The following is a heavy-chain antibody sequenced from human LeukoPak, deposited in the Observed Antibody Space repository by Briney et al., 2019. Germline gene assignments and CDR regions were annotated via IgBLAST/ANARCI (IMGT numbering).Heavy chain of an antibody. V-gene: IGHV4-59*01. J-gene: IGHJ6*02. CDR2: IYYSGST. CDR3: ARASGYSYPYYYGMDV. D-gene: IGHD5-18*01. Sequence: GSLRLSCAASGFTFSSYAMTWIRQPPGKGLEWIGYIYYSGSTNYSPSLKSRVTISVDTSKNQFSLKLSSVTAADTALYYCARASGYSYPYYYGMDVWGQGTTVTVSS. CDR1: GFTFSSYA.